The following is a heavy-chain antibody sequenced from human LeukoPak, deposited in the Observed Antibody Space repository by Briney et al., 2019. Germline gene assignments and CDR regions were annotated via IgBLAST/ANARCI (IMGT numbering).Heavy chain of an antibody. CDR2: IIPILGIA. V-gene: IGHV1-69*04. CDR3: AREGGYGSGTLGFDY. Sequence: SVKVSCKASGGTFTSYAISWVRQAPGQGLEWMGRIIPILGIANYAQKFQGRVTITADKSTSTAYMELSSLRSEDTAVYYCAREGGYGSGTLGFDYWGQGTLVTVSS. D-gene: IGHD3-10*01. CDR1: GGTFTSYA. J-gene: IGHJ4*02.